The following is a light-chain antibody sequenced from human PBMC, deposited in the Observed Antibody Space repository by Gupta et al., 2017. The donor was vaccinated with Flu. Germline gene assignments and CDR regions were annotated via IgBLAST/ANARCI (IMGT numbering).Light chain of an antibody. CDR1: RLGDKF. CDR3: QAWDSSTAGV. CDR2: QNR. Sequence: ELTQPPSVSVSPGQTATLTYSGDRLGDKFVCWYQHKPGQSPVLVIHQNRKRPSGIPERFSGSNSGNTATLTISGTQAMDEGDYYCQAWDSSTAGVFGTGTRVTVL. J-gene: IGLJ1*01. V-gene: IGLV3-1*01.